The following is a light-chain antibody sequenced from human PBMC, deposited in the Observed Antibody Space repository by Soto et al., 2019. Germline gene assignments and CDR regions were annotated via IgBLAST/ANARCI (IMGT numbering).Light chain of an antibody. V-gene: IGLV1-40*01. Sequence: QSVLTQPPSVSGAPGQRATISCTGSSSNIGAGYDVHWYQQLPGTAPKLLIYGNSNRPSGVPDRFSGSKSGTSASLAITGLQAEDEADYYCQPYDSSLSGYVFGTGTKLTVL. CDR1: SSNIGAGYD. J-gene: IGLJ1*01. CDR2: GNS. CDR3: QPYDSSLSGYV.